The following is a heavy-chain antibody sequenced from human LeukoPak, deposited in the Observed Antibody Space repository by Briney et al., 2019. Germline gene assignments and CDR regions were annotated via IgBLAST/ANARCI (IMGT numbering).Heavy chain of an antibody. Sequence: GASVKVSCKASGYTFTGYYMHWVRQAPGQGLEWMGWINPNSGGTNYAQKFQGWVTMTRDTSISTAYMELSRLRSDDTAVYYCARDPSYDSSGYRGAFDIWGQGTMVTVSS. CDR1: GYTFTGYY. D-gene: IGHD3-22*01. J-gene: IGHJ3*02. CDR3: ARDPSYDSSGYRGAFDI. V-gene: IGHV1-2*04. CDR2: INPNSGGT.